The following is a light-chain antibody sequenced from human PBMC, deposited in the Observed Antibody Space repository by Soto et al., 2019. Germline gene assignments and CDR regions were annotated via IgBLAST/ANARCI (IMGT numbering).Light chain of an antibody. V-gene: IGKV3-15*01. CDR3: QRYNNRPLP. J-gene: IGKJ5*01. Sequence: EIVVSQSPAAVSVSPGERATLSCRASQSVSSNLAWYQQKPGQAPRLLIYGASTRATGIPARFSGSGSGTEFTLTISSLQSEDFAVYYCQRYNNRPLPFGQGTRLAIK. CDR2: GAS. CDR1: QSVSSN.